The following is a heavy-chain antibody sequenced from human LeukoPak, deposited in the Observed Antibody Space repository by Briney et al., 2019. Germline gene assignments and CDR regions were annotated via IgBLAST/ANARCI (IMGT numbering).Heavy chain of an antibody. CDR1: GYTFTGYY. J-gene: IGHJ4*02. D-gene: IGHD3-3*01. V-gene: IGHV1-2*02. CDR3: ARGESTIFGVVIIYFDY. Sequence: ASVKVSCKASGYTFTGYYMHWVRQAPGQGLEWMGWINPNSGGTNYAQKFQGRVTMTRDTSISTAYMELSRLRSDDTAVYYCARGESTIFGVVIIYFDYWGQGTLVTVSS. CDR2: INPNSGGT.